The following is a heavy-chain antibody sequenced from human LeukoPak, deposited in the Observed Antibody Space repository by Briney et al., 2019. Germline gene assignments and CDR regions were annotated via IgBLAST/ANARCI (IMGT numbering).Heavy chain of an antibody. V-gene: IGHV4-39*01. Sequence: SETLSLTCTVSGGSISSSSYYWGWIRQPPGKGLEWIGSIYYSGSTYYNPSLKSRVTISVDTSKNQFSLKLSSVTAADTAVYFWSGRGGSYRYFDYWGQGTLVTVSS. CDR3: SGRGGSYRYFDY. D-gene: IGHD3-16*02. CDR1: GGSISSSSYY. J-gene: IGHJ4*02. CDR2: IYYSGST.